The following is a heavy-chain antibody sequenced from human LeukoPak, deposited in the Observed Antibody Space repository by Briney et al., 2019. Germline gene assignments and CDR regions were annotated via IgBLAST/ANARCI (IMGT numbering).Heavy chain of an antibody. V-gene: IGHV4-4*07. J-gene: IGHJ6*03. CDR2: IYSSGST. CDR3: ARDETYSSDWQSNHYYYYMDV. Sequence: PSETLSLTCTVSGGSISSYYWSWIRQPAGKGLEWIGRIYSSGSTNYNPSLKSRVTMSVDTPKNQFSLKLSSVTAADTAVYYCARDETYSSDWQSNHYYYYMDVWGKGTTVTVSS. D-gene: IGHD6-19*01. CDR1: GGSISSYY.